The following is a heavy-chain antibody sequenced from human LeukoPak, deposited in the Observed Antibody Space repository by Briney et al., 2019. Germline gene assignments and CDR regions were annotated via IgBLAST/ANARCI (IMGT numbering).Heavy chain of an antibody. CDR2: INHSGST. V-gene: IGHV4-34*01. J-gene: IGHJ4*02. CDR1: GGSFSGYY. CDR3: ARAQQQLVFDY. D-gene: IGHD6-13*01. Sequence: SETLSLTCAVYGGSFSGYYWSWIRQPPGRGLEWTGEINHSGSTNYNPSLKSRVTISVDTSKNQFSLKLSSVTAADTAVYYCARAQQQLVFDYWGQGTLVTVSS.